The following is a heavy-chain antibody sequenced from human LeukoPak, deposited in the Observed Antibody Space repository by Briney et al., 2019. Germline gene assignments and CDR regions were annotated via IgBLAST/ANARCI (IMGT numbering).Heavy chain of an antibody. V-gene: IGHV4-39*01. D-gene: IGHD6-19*01. CDR1: GGSIRSSSYY. J-gene: IGHJ4*02. CDR2: IYYSGST. Sequence: PSETLSLTCTVSGGSIRSSSYYWGWIRQPPGKGLQWIGSIYYSGSTYYNPSLKSRVTMSGDTSKNQFSLKLTSVTAADTAVYYCARGLGGWLRLFDYWGQGTLVTVSS. CDR3: ARGLGGWLRLFDY.